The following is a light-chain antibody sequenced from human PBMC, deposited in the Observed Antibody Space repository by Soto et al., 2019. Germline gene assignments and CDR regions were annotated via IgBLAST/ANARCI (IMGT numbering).Light chain of an antibody. Sequence: DIQMTQSPSTLSASVGDRVTITCRASQTISYWLAWYQQKPGKGPNLLIYDASSLESGVPSRFSGSRSGTEFTLTISSLQPEDSATYYYQQYMRYSWTFGQGTKVDI. V-gene: IGKV1-5*01. CDR3: QQYMRYSWT. J-gene: IGKJ1*01. CDR1: QTISYW. CDR2: DAS.